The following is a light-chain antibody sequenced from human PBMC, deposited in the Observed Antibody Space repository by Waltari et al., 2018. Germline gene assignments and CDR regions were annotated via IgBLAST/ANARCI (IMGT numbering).Light chain of an antibody. CDR3: SSYAGSHTVLL. Sequence: QSALTQPPSASGSPGQSVTISCTGTSSDIGGYPYVSWYQQPPGEAPKLIIFEASKRSAGVPARFSGSKAGNTASRTVSGLQADDEADYYCSSYAGSHTVLLFGGGTNLTVL. CDR1: SSDIGGYPY. CDR2: EAS. V-gene: IGLV2-8*01. J-gene: IGLJ2*01.